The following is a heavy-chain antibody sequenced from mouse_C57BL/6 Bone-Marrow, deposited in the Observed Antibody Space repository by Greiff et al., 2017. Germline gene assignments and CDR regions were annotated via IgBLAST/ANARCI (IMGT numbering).Heavy chain of an antibody. CDR2: ISSGGSYT. J-gene: IGHJ1*03. CDR3: ASRTGTWYFDV. D-gene: IGHD4-1*01. CDR1: GFTFSSYG. V-gene: IGHV5-6*01. Sequence: EVQVVESGGDLVKPGGSLKLSCAASGFTFSSYGMSWVRQTPDKRLEWVATISSGGSYTYYPDSVKGRFTISRDNAKNTLYLHMSSLKSEDTAMYYCASRTGTWYFDVWGTGTTVTVSS.